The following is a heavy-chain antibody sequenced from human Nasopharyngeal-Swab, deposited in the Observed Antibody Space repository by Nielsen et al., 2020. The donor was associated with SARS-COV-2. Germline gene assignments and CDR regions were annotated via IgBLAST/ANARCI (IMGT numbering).Heavy chain of an antibody. CDR3: ARLGGYSGYGYYYYGMDV. CDR1: GYSFTSYW. V-gene: IGHV5-51*01. Sequence: GESLKISCKGSGYSFTSYWIGWVRQMPGKGLEWMGIIYPGDSDTRYSPSFQGQVTISADKSISTAYLQWSSLKASDTAMYYCARLGGYSGYGYYYYGMDVWGQGTMVTVSS. J-gene: IGHJ6*02. CDR2: IYPGDSDT. D-gene: IGHD5-12*01.